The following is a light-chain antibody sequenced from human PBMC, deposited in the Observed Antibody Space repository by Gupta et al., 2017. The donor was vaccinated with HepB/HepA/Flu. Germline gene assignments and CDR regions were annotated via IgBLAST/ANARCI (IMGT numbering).Light chain of an antibody. J-gene: IGKJ1*01. V-gene: IGKV3-15*01. CDR2: GVS. Sequence: EVMMTQSPATLSVSPGQRATLSCRASQSIGSNLAWYQWKPGQAPRLLIYGVSTRATGIPARFSGSGSGTECTLTISSLQSEDFAVYYGQQYNNWLWTCGQGTTVEIK. CDR1: QSIGSN. CDR3: QQYNNWLWT.